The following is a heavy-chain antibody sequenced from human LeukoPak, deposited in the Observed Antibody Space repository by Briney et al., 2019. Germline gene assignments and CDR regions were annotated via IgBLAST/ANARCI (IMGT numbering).Heavy chain of an antibody. D-gene: IGHD2-2*01. CDR3: AREQNPRRYCSGTGCYPPDY. CDR2: INHSGST. J-gene: IGHJ4*02. Sequence: SETLSLTCTVSGGSISSYYWSWIRQPPGKGLEWIGEINHSGSTNYNPSLKSRVTISVDTSKNQFSLKLSSVTAADTAVYYCAREQNPRRYCSGTGCYPPDYWGQGTLVTVSS. CDR1: GGSISSYY. V-gene: IGHV4-34*01.